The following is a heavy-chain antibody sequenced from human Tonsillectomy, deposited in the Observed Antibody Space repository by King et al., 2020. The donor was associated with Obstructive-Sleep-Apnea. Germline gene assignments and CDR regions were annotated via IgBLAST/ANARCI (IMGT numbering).Heavy chain of an antibody. CDR2: IYYSGST. D-gene: IGHD3-10*01. CDR1: GGSISSGGYY. CDR3: ARDPGITMVRGVIIPTYYHWFDP. V-gene: IGHV4-31*03. Sequence: VQLQESGPGLVKPSQTLSLTCTVSGGSISSGGYYWSWIRQHPGKGLEWIGYIYYSGSTYYNPSLKSRVTISLDTSKNQFSLKLSSVTAADTAVYYCARDPGITMVRGVIIPTYYHWFDPWGQGTLVTVSS. J-gene: IGHJ5*02.